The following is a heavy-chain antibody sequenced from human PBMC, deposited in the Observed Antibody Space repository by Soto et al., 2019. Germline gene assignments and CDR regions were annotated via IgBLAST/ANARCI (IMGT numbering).Heavy chain of an antibody. J-gene: IGHJ4*02. V-gene: IGHV3-23*05. D-gene: IGHD2-2*01. Sequence: LRLSCAASGFTFTNYLMTWVRQAPGKGLEWVSSIDKSGGDTYYADSVKGRFTISRDNSKNTLYLQMNGLRAEDTALYYCAKDTYSRSWYFWGQGTLVTVSS. CDR2: IDKSGGDT. CDR3: AKDTYSRSWYF. CDR1: GFTFTNYL.